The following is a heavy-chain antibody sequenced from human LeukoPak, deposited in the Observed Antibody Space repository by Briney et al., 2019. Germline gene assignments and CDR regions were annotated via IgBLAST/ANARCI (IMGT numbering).Heavy chain of an antibody. V-gene: IGHV3-7*03. CDR2: IKEDGSEI. CDR3: AKDKYCSSTSCHPNWFDP. D-gene: IGHD2-2*01. CDR1: GFTFSNCW. J-gene: IGHJ5*02. Sequence: PGGSLRLSCAASGFTFSNCWMNWVRQAPGKGLQRVANIKEDGSEIYYVDSVKGRFTISRDNSKNSLYLQMNSLRTEDTALYYCAKDKYCSSTSCHPNWFDPWGQGTLVTVSS.